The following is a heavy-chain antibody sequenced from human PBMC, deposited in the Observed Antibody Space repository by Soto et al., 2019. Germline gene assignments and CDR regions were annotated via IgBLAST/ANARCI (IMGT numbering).Heavy chain of an antibody. CDR3: ARHGQDDSTGYYYYYYGMDV. V-gene: IGHV5-10-1*01. CDR1: GYSFTRYC. D-gene: IGHD3-22*01. CDR2: IDPSDSYT. Sequence: GESLKISCKGSGYSFTRYCISWVRQMPGKGLEWKGRIDPSDSYTNYSPSFQGHVTISADKSISTAYLQWSSLKASDTAMYYCARHGQDDSTGYYYYYYGMDVWGQGTTVTVSS. J-gene: IGHJ6*02.